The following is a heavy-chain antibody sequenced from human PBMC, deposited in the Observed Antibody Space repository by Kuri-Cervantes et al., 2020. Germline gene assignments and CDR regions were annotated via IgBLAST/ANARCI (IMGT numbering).Heavy chain of an antibody. V-gene: IGHV4-34*01. D-gene: IGHD1-26*01. CDR3: ARDMIGGYVWYYYYGMDV. Sequence: SQTLSLTCAVYGGSFSGYYWSWIRQPPGKGLEWIGEINHSGSTNYNPSLKSRVTISVDTSKNQFSLKLSPVTAADTAVYYCARDMIGGYVWYYYYGMDVWGQGTTVTVSS. J-gene: IGHJ6*02. CDR2: INHSGST. CDR1: GGSFSGYY.